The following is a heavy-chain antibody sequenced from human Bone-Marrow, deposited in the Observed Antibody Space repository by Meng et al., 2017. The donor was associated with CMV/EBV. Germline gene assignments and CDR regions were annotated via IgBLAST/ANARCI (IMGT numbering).Heavy chain of an antibody. CDR1: GFTVSSNY. V-gene: IGHV3-53*01. CDR3: AKDFAYYGSGSYSYFDY. J-gene: IGHJ4*02. Sequence: GESLKISCAASGFTVSSNYMSWVRQAPGKGLEWVSVIYSGGSTYYADSVKGRFTISRDNSKNTLYLQMNSLRAEDTAVYYCAKDFAYYGSGSYSYFDYWGQGTLVTVSS. CDR2: IYSGGST. D-gene: IGHD3-10*01.